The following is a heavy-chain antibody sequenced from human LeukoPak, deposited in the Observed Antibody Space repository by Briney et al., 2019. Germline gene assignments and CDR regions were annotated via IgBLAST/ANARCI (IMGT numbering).Heavy chain of an antibody. J-gene: IGHJ6*02. CDR3: ARGGGLDV. V-gene: IGHV3-7*03. Sequence: GGSLRLSCAASGFTFSSYWMNWARQAPGKGLEWVASINHNGNVNYYVDSVKGRFTTSRDNAKNSLYLQMSNLRAEDTALYFCARGGGLDVWGQGATVTVSS. CDR1: GFTFSSYW. D-gene: IGHD3-16*01. CDR2: INHNGNVN.